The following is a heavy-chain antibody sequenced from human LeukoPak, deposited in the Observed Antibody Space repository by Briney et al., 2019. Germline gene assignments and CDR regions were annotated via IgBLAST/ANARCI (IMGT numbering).Heavy chain of an antibody. CDR1: GGSLNGHY. CDR3: AKNGQSGFSFDP. Sequence: PSGTLSLTCAVYGGSLNGHYWSWIRQPPGKGLEWIGEGNDSGGTKFNPSLKSRVSISADASKNQLSLKVTSLTAADTAVYYCAKNGQSGFSFDPWGQGTKVTVSS. J-gene: IGHJ5*02. V-gene: IGHV4-34*01. CDR2: GNDSGGT. D-gene: IGHD2-8*01.